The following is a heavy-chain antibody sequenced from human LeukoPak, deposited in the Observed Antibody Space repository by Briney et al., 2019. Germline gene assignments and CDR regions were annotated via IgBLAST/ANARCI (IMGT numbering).Heavy chain of an antibody. J-gene: IGHJ4*02. D-gene: IGHD3-22*01. CDR2: IIPIFGTA. CDR3: ARYAGGHTYYYDSSGYFFDY. V-gene: IGHV1-69*13. CDR1: GGTFSSYA. Sequence: SVTVSCKASGGTFSSYAISWVRQAPGQGLEWMGGIIPIFGTANYARKFQGRVTITADESTSTAYMELSSLRSEDTAVYYCARYAGGHTYYYDSSGYFFDYWGQGTLVTVSS.